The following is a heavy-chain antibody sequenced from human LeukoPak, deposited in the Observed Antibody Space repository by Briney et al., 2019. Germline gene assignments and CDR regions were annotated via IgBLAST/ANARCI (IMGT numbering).Heavy chain of an antibody. CDR3: SRRGWGSYSQDY. CDR2: ISGTSQTI. V-gene: IGHV3-11*01. CDR1: GFTFGDYF. Sequence: PGGSLRLSCEGTGFTFGDYFMTWIRQAPGKGLEWLSYISGTSQTIYYVDSVRGRFTVSRDNAKQSLFLQMNSLRVDDTAVYYCSRRGWGSYSQDYWGQGTPVTVSA. D-gene: IGHD3-10*01. J-gene: IGHJ4*02.